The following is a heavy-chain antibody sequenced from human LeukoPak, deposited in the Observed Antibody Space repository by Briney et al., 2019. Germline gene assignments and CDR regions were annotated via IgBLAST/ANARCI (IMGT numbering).Heavy chain of an antibody. CDR2: INHSGST. CDR1: GGSFSGYY. J-gene: IGHJ4*02. Sequence: SETLSLTCAVYGGSFSGYYWSWIRQPPGKGLEWIGEINHSGSTNYNPSLKSRVTISVDTSKNQFSLKLSSVTAADTAVYYCARASIAARPERRYFDYWGQGTLVTVSS. D-gene: IGHD6-6*01. V-gene: IGHV4-34*01. CDR3: ARASIAARPERRYFDY.